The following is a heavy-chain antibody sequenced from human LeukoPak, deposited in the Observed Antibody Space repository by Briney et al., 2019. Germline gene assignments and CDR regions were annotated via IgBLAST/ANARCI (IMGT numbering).Heavy chain of an antibody. CDR1: GYTFTSYY. J-gene: IGHJ4*02. D-gene: IGHD3-10*01. CDR3: ATENYYGSGNFDY. CDR2: INPSGGST. V-gene: IGHV1-46*01. Sequence: GASVKVSCKASGYTFTSYYMHWVRQAPGQGLEWMGIINPSGGSTSYAQKFQGRVTMTEDTSTDTAYMELSSLKSEDTAVYYCATENYYGSGNFDYWGQGTLVTVSS.